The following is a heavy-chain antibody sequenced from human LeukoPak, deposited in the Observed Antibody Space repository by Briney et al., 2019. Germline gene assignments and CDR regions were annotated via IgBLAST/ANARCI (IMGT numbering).Heavy chain of an antibody. V-gene: IGHV3-30*18. CDR1: GVTFSGYD. CDR3: AKEAARYFDTYGMDV. Sequence: GGSLRLSCAASGVTFSGYDMHWVRQAPGQGLEWVAVILYDGSNKYYADSVKGRFTISRDNFKNTLYLQMNSLRAEDTAVYYCAKEAARYFDTYGMDVWGQGTTVTVSS. D-gene: IGHD3-9*01. CDR2: ILYDGSNK. J-gene: IGHJ6*02.